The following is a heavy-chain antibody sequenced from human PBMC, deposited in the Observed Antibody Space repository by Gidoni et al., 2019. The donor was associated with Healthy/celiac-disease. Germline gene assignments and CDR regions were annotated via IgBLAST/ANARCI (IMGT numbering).Heavy chain of an antibody. Sequence: QVQLVESGGGVVQPGRSLRHSCAASGFTFSSYGMHWVRQAPGKGLEWVAVISYDGSNKYYADSVKGRFTISRDNSKNTLYLQMNSLRAEDTAVYYCAKESNYNAFDIWGQGTMVTVSS. CDR1: GFTFSSYG. D-gene: IGHD4-4*01. CDR3: AKESNYNAFDI. V-gene: IGHV3-30*18. J-gene: IGHJ3*02. CDR2: ISYDGSNK.